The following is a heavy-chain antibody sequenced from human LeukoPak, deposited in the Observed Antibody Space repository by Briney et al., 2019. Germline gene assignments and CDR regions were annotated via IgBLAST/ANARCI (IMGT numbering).Heavy chain of an antibody. CDR1: GYTFTSYG. V-gene: IGHV1-18*01. D-gene: IGHD3-22*01. CDR2: ISAYNGNT. J-gene: IGHJ4*02. CDR3: ARGTYYYDSSGYYPIDY. Sequence: EASVKVSCKASGYTFTSYGISWVRQAPGQGLEWMGWISAYNGNTNYAQTLQGRVTMTTDTSTSTDYMELRSLRSDDTAVYYCARGTYYYDSSGYYPIDYWGQGTLVTVSS.